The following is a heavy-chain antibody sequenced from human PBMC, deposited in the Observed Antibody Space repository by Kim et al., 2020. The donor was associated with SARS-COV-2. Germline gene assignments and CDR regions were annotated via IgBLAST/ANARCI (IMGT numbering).Heavy chain of an antibody. CDR2: INPNSGGT. CDR1: GYTFTGYY. Sequence: ASVKVSCKASGYTFTGYYMHWVRQAPGQGLEWMGRINPNSGGTNYAQKFQGRVTMTRDTSISTAYMELSRLRSDDTAVYYCASIAAAGRGGGGDYYYYYGMDVWGQGTTVTVSS. J-gene: IGHJ6*02. D-gene: IGHD6-13*01. V-gene: IGHV1-2*06. CDR3: ASIAAAGRGGGGDYYYYYGMDV.